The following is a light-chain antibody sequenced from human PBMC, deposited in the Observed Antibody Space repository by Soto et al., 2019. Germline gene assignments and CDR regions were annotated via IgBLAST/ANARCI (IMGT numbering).Light chain of an antibody. J-gene: IGLJ1*01. CDR2: DVS. CDR3: SSFAGSNNYV. Sequence: QSVLTQPPSASGSPGQSVTISCTGTSSDVGGYNYVSWYQQHPGKAPKLMIYDVSKRPSGVPDRFSGSKSGNTASLPVSGLQAEDEADYYCSSFAGSNNYVFGTGTKVTVL. CDR1: SSDVGGYNY. V-gene: IGLV2-8*01.